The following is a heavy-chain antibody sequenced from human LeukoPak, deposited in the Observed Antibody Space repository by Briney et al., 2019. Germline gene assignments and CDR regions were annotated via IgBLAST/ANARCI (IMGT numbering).Heavy chain of an antibody. D-gene: IGHD2/OR15-2a*01. J-gene: IGHJ4*02. Sequence: ASVNVSCKTSGYIFTRYYMHWVPQAPGQGLEWMGIINPSGVSTSYAQKFQGRVTMTRDTSTSAAYMELSSLSSEDTAVYYCSRGGLIVDNPGRPFDYWGQGTLVTVSS. V-gene: IGHV1-46*01. CDR2: INPSGVST. CDR3: SRGGLIVDNPGRPFDY. CDR1: GYIFTRYY.